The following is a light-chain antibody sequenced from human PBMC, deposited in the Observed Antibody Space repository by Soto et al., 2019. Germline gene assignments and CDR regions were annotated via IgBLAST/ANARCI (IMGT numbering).Light chain of an antibody. Sequence: QSVLAQPPSASGSPGQSVTISCTGSGSDIGAYNFVSWYQQHPGKAPKLLIYGVTNRPSGVSDRFSGSKSGNSASLTISGLQADDEADYHCSSYTSSNSLVFGGGTKVTVL. CDR3: SSYTSSNSLV. CDR1: GSDIGAYNF. CDR2: GVT. V-gene: IGLV2-14*01. J-gene: IGLJ3*02.